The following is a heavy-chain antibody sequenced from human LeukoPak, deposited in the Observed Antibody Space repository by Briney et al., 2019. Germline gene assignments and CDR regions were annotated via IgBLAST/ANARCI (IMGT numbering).Heavy chain of an antibody. V-gene: IGHV3-21*01. J-gene: IGHJ4*02. CDR2: ISTSSSSI. CDR3: ARESYGSDY. D-gene: IGHD5-18*01. CDR1: GFMFTRFT. Sequence: PGGSLRLSCAASGFMFTRFTMNWVRQAPGKGLEWVSSISTSSSSIYYAHSVKGRFTVSRDNAKNSLYLQMNSLRAEDTAVYYCARESYGSDYWGRGTLVTVSS.